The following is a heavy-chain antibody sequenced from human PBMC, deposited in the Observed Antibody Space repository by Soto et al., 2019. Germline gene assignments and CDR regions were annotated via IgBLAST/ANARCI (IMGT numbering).Heavy chain of an antibody. CDR3: ARDGPYSRGSHNWFDP. CDR2: INPSGGST. Sequence: GASVKVSCKASGYTFTSYYMHWVRQAPGEGLEWMGVINPSGGSTSYAQKFQGRVTMTRDTSTSTVYMELSSLRSEDTAVYYCARDGPYSRGSHNWFDPWGPGPLLTLSS. J-gene: IGHJ5*02. CDR1: GYTFTSYY. D-gene: IGHD6-19*01. V-gene: IGHV1-46*01.